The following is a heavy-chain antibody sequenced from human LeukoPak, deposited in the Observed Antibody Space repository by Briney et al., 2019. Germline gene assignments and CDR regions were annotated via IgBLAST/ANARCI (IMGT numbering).Heavy chain of an antibody. CDR1: GFTFSDYY. CDR3: ARFLLGAEKFSSAFDI. J-gene: IGHJ3*02. V-gene: IGHV3-11*04. CDR2: ISSSGSTI. D-gene: IGHD5-24*01. Sequence: KSGGSLRLSCAASGFTFSDYYMSWIRQAPGKGLEWVSYISSSGSTIYYADSVKGRFTISRDNAKNSLYLQMNSLRAEDTAVYYCARFLLGAEKFSSAFDIWGQGTMVTVSS.